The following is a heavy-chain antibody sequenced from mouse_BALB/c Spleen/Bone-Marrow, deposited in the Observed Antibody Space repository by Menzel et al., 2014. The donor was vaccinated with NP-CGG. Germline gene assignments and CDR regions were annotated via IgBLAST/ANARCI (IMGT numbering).Heavy chain of an antibody. CDR3: ARHAYYDQTEVSFVY. Sequence: EVHLVESGGNLVKSGGPLKLSCAASGFTFSSYGMSWVRQTPEKRLEWVATISGGGSYTFYPDSVKGRFTISRDNAKNNLYLQLSSLRSEDTALYYCARHAYYDQTEVSFVYWGQGTLVTVSA. D-gene: IGHD2-4*01. CDR1: GFTFSSYG. V-gene: IGHV5-9-2*01. CDR2: ISGGGSYT. J-gene: IGHJ3*01.